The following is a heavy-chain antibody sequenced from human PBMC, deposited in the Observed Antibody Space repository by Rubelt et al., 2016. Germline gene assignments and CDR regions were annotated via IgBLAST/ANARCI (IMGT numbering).Heavy chain of an antibody. J-gene: IGHJ4*02. CDR3: AKDGMVRGYRNY. CDR2: ISSSSSYI. V-gene: IGHV3-21*04. Sequence: GLEWVSSISSSSSYIYYADSVKGRFTISRDNAKNSLYLQMNSLRAEDTAVYYCAKDGMVRGYRNYWGQGTLVTVSS. D-gene: IGHD3-10*01.